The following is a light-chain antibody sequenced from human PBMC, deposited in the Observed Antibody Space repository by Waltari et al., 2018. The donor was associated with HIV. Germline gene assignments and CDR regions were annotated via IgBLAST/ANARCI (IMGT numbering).Light chain of an antibody. CDR2: EVS. V-gene: IGLV2-14*01. J-gene: IGLJ2*01. CDR3: TSYITSATPV. Sequence: QSALTQPASVSGSPGQSITISCHLNDYEYVSWYQRHPGKAPKVIIYEVSNRPSGLSNRFSGSKSGNTATLTISGLQPEDEADYFCTSYITSATPVFGRGTKVTVL. CDR1: HLNDYEY.